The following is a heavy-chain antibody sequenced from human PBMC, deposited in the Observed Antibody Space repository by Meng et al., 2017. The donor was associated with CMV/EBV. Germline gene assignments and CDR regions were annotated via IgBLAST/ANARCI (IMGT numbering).Heavy chain of an antibody. CDR1: GGSISSGGYY. V-gene: IGHV4-31*02. CDR3: ARGTTVGATYAVDY. Sequence: SGGSISSGGYYWSWIRQHPGKGLEWIGYIYYSGSTYYNPSLKSRVTISVDTSKNQFSLKLRSVTAADTAVYYCARGTTVGATYAVDYWGQGTLVTVSS. CDR2: IYYSGST. J-gene: IGHJ4*02. D-gene: IGHD1-26*01.